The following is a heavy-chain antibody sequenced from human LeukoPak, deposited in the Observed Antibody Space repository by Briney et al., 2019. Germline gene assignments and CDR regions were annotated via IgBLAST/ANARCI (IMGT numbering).Heavy chain of an antibody. J-gene: IGHJ4*02. D-gene: IGHD3-22*01. V-gene: IGHV1-46*01. CDR3: ARAYCTSYDSSGYYCEPLDY. Sequence: GSVKVSCKASGYTFTSYYMHWVRQAPGQGLEWMGILNPSGGSTSYAQKFQGRVTMTRDTSTSTVYMELSSLRSEDTAVYYCARAYCTSYDSSGYYCEPLDYWGQGTLVTVSS. CDR1: GYTFTSYY. CDR2: LNPSGGST.